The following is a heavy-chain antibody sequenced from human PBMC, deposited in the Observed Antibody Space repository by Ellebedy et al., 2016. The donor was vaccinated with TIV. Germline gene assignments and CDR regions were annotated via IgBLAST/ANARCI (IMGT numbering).Heavy chain of an antibody. J-gene: IGHJ4*02. CDR3: ARGLRGPFDY. Sequence: MPSETLSLTCTAFGGSTSSYSWSWIRQPPGRRLEWIGYIYNNGGTNYNPSLTTRVTISVDRSKNQFSLKLASVSAADTAVYYGARGLRGPFDYWGQGTMVTVSS. CDR2: IYNNGGT. D-gene: IGHD3-10*01. V-gene: IGHV4-59*01. CDR1: GGSTSSYS.